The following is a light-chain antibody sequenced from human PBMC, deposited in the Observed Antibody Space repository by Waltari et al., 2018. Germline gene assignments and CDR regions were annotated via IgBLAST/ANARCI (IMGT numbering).Light chain of an antibody. J-gene: IGKJ4*01. CDR3: QQSYT. CDR2: GAS. V-gene: IGKV1-39*01. Sequence: DIQMTHSPSSLSASVGEKDTITCRGSQSISEYSNWYQQKPGKAPKLLIYGASSLQSGVPSRFSGSGSGIDFTLFITRLQPVDSATYYCQQSYTFGGGTKVEIK. CDR1: QSISEY.